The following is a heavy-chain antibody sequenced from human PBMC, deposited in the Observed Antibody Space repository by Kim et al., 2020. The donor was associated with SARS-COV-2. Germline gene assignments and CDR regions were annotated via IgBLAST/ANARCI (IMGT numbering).Heavy chain of an antibody. Sequence: GGSLRLSCAASGFTFSSYWMHWVRQAPGKGLVWVSRINSDGSSTSYADSVKGRFTISRDNAKNTLYLQMNSLRAEDTAVYYCARDGGVLRYSEDYYYYYGMDVWGQGTTVTVSS. D-gene: IGHD3-9*01. CDR2: INSDGSST. J-gene: IGHJ6*02. CDR1: GFTFSSYW. CDR3: ARDGGVLRYSEDYYYYYGMDV. V-gene: IGHV3-74*01.